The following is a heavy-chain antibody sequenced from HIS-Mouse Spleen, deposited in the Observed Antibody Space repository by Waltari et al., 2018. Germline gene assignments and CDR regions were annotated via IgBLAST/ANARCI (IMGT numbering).Heavy chain of an antibody. CDR1: VGTFSRYA. Sequence: QVQLVQSGAEVKKPGSSVKVSCKASVGTFSRYAIIWVRQAPGQGLEWMGGIIPIFGTANYAQKFQGIVTITADESTSTAYMELSSLRSEDTAVYYCARAIAAAASFDYWGQGTLVTVSS. D-gene: IGHD6-13*01. J-gene: IGHJ4*02. CDR2: IIPIFGTA. CDR3: ARAIAAAASFDY. V-gene: IGHV1-69*01.